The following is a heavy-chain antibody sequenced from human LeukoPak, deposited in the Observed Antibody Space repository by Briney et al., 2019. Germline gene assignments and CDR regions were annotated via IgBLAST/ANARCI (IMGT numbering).Heavy chain of an antibody. J-gene: IGHJ3*02. Sequence: KPSETLSLTCTVSGGSISSGAYYWGWIRQPPGKGLEWIGSIYYGGTTYYNPSLKSRVSISVDTSESQFSLKLSSVTAADTALYYCTRGLPRANDAFDIWGRGTMVTVSS. CDR2: IYYGGTT. CDR1: GGSISSGAYY. CDR3: TRGLPRANDAFDI. V-gene: IGHV4-39*01.